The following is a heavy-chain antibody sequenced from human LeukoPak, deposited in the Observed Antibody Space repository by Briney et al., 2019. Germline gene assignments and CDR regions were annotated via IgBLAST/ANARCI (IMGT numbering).Heavy chain of an antibody. CDR2: ISAYNGNT. V-gene: IGHV1-18*01. D-gene: IGHD2-15*01. CDR1: GYTFTSYG. Sequence: ASVKVSCTVSGYTFTSYGISWVRQAPGQGLEWMGWISAYNGNTNYAQRLQGRVTMTTDTSTSTVYMELRSLTSDDTAVYYCARVPSGGPFDYWGQGTLVTVSS. J-gene: IGHJ4*02. CDR3: ARVPSGGPFDY.